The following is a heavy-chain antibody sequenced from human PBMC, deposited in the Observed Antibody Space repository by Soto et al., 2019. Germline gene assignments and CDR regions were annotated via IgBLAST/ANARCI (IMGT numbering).Heavy chain of an antibody. V-gene: IGHV3-23*01. D-gene: IGHD4-17*01. CDR3: AKSGGDYPQIDY. Sequence: EVQLLESGGGLVQPGGSLRLSCAASAFTVSSYAMSWVRQAPGKGRERVSAISGSGGSTYYADSVKGRFTISRDNTKNTLYLQMNSLKAEDTAVYYCAKSGGDYPQIDYWGQGTLVTVSS. CDR1: AFTVSSYA. J-gene: IGHJ4*02. CDR2: ISGSGGST.